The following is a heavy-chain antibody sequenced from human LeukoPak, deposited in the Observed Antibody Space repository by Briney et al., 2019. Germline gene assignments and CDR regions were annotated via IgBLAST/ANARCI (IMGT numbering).Heavy chain of an antibody. CDR1: GYTFNGYY. CDR2: INPNSGGT. V-gene: IGHV1-2*02. CDR3: ARSSGWKYNIDY. J-gene: IGHJ4*02. D-gene: IGHD6-19*01. Sequence: GASVKVSCTASGYTFNGYYKHWVRQAPGQGLEWMGWINPNSGGTNYAQKFQGRVTMTRDTSISTAYMELSRLRSDDTAMYYCARSSGWKYNIDYWGQGTLVTVSS.